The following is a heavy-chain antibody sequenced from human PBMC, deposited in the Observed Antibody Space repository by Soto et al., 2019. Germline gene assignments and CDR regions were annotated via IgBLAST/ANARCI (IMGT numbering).Heavy chain of an antibody. D-gene: IGHD3-22*01. CDR2: ISGSGGST. V-gene: IGHV3-23*01. CDR1: GFTFSSYA. CDR3: AKAGDSSGSSEFQH. J-gene: IGHJ1*01. Sequence: VSLRLSCAASGFTFSSYAMSWVRQAPGKGLEWVSAISGSGGSTYYADSVKGRFTISRDNSKNTLYLQMNSLRAEDTAVYYCAKAGDSSGSSEFQHWGQGTLVTVSS.